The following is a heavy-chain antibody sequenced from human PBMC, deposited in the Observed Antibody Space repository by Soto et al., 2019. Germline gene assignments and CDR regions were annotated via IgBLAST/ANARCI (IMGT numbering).Heavy chain of an antibody. CDR3: AKTDYSFCTDGVCYFDF. Sequence: GGSLRLSCAASGFAFSNYWMHWVRQAPGKGLEWVSGISGSGGSTNYADSVKGRFTISRDNSKNTLYLQMNSLRAEDTAVYYCAKTDYSFCTDGVCYFDFWGQGTLVTVSS. J-gene: IGHJ4*02. CDR1: GFAFSNYW. CDR2: ISGSGGST. V-gene: IGHV3-23*01. D-gene: IGHD2-8*01.